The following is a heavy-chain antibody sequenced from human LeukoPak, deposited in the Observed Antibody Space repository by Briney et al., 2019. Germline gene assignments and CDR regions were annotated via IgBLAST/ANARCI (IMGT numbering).Heavy chain of an antibody. V-gene: IGHV4-4*07. CDR2: IYTSGST. Sequence: SETLSLTCTVSGGSISSYYWSWIRQPAGKGLEWIGRIYTSGSTNYNPSPKSRVTMSVDTSKNQFSLKLSSVTAADTAVYYCARDVGAAAGTDNWFDPWGQGTLVTVSS. CDR3: ARDVGAAAGTDNWFDP. CDR1: GGSISSYY. D-gene: IGHD6-13*01. J-gene: IGHJ5*02.